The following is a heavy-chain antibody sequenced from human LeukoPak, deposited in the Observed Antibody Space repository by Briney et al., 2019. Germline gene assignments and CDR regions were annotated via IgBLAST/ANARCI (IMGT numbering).Heavy chain of an antibody. J-gene: IGHJ4*02. D-gene: IGHD2-15*01. CDR3: ARDHGRYCSGGSCYFGGFFEY. Sequence: GGSLRLSCAASGFTFSSYGMHWVRQAPGKGLEWVAVISYDGSNKYYADSVKGRFTISRDNAKNSLYLQMNSLRAEDTAVYYCARDHGRYCSGGSCYFGGFFEYWGQGTLVTVSS. CDR1: GFTFSSYG. CDR2: ISYDGSNK. V-gene: IGHV3-30*03.